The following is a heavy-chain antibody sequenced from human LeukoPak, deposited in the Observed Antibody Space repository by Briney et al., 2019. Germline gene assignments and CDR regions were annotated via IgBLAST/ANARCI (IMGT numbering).Heavy chain of an antibody. CDR2: ISSGSSTI. CDR1: GFTFSTYS. J-gene: IGHJ4*02. D-gene: IGHD6-13*01. Sequence: GGSLRLSCAASGFTFSTYSMNWVRQAPGKGLEWFSYISSGSSTIYYADSVKDRFTISRDNGKNSLYLQMNSLRDEDTAVYYWARSRSADYWGQGNLVTVSS. V-gene: IGHV3-48*02. CDR3: ARSRSADY.